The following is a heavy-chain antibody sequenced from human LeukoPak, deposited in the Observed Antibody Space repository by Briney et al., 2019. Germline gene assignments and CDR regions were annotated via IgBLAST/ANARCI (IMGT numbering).Heavy chain of an antibody. Sequence: GGSLRLSCVASGFTFSIYSMNWVRQAPGKELEWVSYISRSSSTLYYADSVRGRFTISRDNDKNTLYLQMSSLRTEDTAVYYCAKIEGSSSYYFDYWGQGTLVTVSS. CDR1: GFTFSIYS. D-gene: IGHD6-6*01. CDR3: AKIEGSSSYYFDY. V-gene: IGHV3-48*01. J-gene: IGHJ4*02. CDR2: ISRSSSTL.